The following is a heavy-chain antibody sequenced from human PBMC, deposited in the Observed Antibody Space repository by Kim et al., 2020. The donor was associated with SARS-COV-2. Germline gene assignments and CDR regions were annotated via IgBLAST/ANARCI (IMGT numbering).Heavy chain of an antibody. CDR1: GYTLTELS. Sequence: ASVKVSCKVSGYTLTELSMHWVRQAPGKGLEWMGGFDPEDGETIYAQKFQGRVTMTEDTSTDTAYMELSSLRSEDTAVYYCATGLYCTNGVCYIGDWFDPWGQGTLVTVSS. CDR2: FDPEDGET. J-gene: IGHJ5*02. CDR3: ATGLYCTNGVCYIGDWFDP. D-gene: IGHD2-8*01. V-gene: IGHV1-24*01.